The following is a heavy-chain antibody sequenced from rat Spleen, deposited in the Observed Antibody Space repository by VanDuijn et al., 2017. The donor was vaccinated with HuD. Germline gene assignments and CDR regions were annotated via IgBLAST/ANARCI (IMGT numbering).Heavy chain of an antibody. D-gene: IGHD1-11*01. J-gene: IGHJ2*01. CDR2: ISYDDSRT. CDR1: GFTFSNYD. Sequence: EVQLVESGGGLVQPGRSMKLSCAASGFTFSNYDMAWVRQAPKKGLEWVATISYDDSRTSSRDAVKGRFTLSRDNTKSILYLQMDNLRSEDTATYYCVRRRGGPFDYWGQGVMVTVSS. CDR3: VRRRGGPFDY. V-gene: IGHV5-7*01.